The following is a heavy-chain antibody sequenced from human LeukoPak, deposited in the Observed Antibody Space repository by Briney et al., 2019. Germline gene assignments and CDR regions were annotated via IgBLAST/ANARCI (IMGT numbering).Heavy chain of an antibody. CDR2: IYYSGST. CDR1: GGSINSGGYY. D-gene: IGHD4-17*01. CDR3: ARGLRLPSYYYYYMDV. V-gene: IGHV4-39*07. Sequence: SETLSLTCTVSGGSINSGGYYWVWIRQPPGKGLEWIGSIYYSGSTSYNPSLKSRVTISVDTSKNQFSLKLSSVTAADTAVYYCARGLRLPSYYYYYMDVWGKGTTVTVSS. J-gene: IGHJ6*03.